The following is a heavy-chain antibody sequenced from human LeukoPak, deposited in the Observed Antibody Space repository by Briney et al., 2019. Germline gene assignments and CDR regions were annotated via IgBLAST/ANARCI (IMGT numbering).Heavy chain of an antibody. J-gene: IGHJ4*02. Sequence: GRSLRLSCAASGFTFSSYGMHWVRQAPGKGLEWVAFIRYDGSNKYYADSVKGRFTISRDNSKNTLYLQMNSLRAEDTAVYYCAKDSWINYYDSSGYYGYWGQGTLVTVSS. D-gene: IGHD3-22*01. V-gene: IGHV3-30*02. CDR1: GFTFSSYG. CDR2: IRYDGSNK. CDR3: AKDSWINYYDSSGYYGY.